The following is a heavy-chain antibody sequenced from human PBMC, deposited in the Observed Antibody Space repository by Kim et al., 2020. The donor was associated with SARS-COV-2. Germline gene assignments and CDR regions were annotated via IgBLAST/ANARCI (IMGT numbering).Heavy chain of an antibody. CDR3: ARASRSTIFGVVTVPCAF. V-gene: IGHV4-59*01. Sequence: SETLSLTCTVSGGSISSYYWSWIRQPPGKGLEWIGYIYYSGSTNYNPSLKSRVTISVDTSKNQFSLKLSSVTAADTAVYYCARASRSTIFGVVTVPCAF. D-gene: IGHD3-3*01. J-gene: IGHJ3*01. CDR1: GGSISSYY. CDR2: IYYSGST.